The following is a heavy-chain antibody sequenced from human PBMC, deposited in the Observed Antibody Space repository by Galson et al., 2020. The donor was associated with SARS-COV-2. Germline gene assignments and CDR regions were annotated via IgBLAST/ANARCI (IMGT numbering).Heavy chain of an antibody. CDR2: IWYDGSNK. CDR3: ARDYTHGSGIYYYYYYYCGMDV. D-gene: IGHD3-10*01. V-gene: IGHV3-33*01. J-gene: IGHJ6*02. CDR1: GFTFSSYG. Sequence: EGPLRLPCAASGFTFSSYGMHWARQAPGKGLEWVAVIWYDGSNKYYADPVKGRSTIPRDNSKNTLYLQMNSLRAEDTAVYYCARDYTHGSGIYYYYYYYCGMDVWGQGTTVTVSS.